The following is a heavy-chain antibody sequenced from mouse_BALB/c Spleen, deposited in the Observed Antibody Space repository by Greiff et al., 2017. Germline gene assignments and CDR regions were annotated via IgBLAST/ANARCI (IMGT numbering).Heavy chain of an antibody. CDR3: ARGAYYRYDEDYYAMDY. Sequence: EVKLMESGGGLVQPGGSRKLSCAASGFTFSSFGMHWVRQAPEKGLEWVAYISSGSSTIYYADTVKGRFTISRDNPKNTLFLQMTSLRSEDTAMYYCARGAYYRYDEDYYAMDYWGQGTSVTVSS. V-gene: IGHV5-17*02. J-gene: IGHJ4*01. CDR1: GFTFSSFG. CDR2: ISSGSSTI. D-gene: IGHD2-14*01.